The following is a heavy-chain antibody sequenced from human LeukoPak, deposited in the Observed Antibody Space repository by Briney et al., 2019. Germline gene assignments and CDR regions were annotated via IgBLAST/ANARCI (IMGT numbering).Heavy chain of an antibody. CDR3: ARPPMYCTSTRCFFDY. V-gene: IGHV3-30*04. CDR2: MSHDGLNK. Sequence: GGSLRLSCAASGFTFSDYAMHWVREAPGKGLEWVAVMSHDGLNKFFPDSVKGRFTISRDNSKNTLYLQMNSLRAEDTAVYYCARPPMYCTSTRCFFDYWGQGTLVTVSS. J-gene: IGHJ4*02. D-gene: IGHD2-2*01. CDR1: GFTFSDYA.